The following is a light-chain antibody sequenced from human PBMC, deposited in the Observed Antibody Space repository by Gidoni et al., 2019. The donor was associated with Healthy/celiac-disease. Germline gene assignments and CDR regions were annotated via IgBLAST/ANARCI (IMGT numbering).Light chain of an antibody. CDR2: AAS. CDR1: PSISSY. V-gene: IGKV1-39*01. J-gene: IGKJ4*01. CDR3: QQSYSTPRT. Sequence: DIPRTQHPPSLSASVGERVNRTCQASPSISSYVNWYQHKPWKAPKLLIYAASRWQSGVPSRFSGSGSWTDFTLTISSLQPEYFATYYCQQSYSTPRTFGGGTKVEIK.